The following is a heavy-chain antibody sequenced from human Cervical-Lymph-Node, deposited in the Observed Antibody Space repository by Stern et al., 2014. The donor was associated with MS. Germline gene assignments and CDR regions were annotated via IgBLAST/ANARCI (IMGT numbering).Heavy chain of an antibody. Sequence: QVTLKESGPALVKPTQTLTLTCTFSGFSLSTTGMCLSWIRQPPGNALEWLALLDWDGDKYYSTALKTRLTISKDTSKNQVVLTMTNMAPLDTATYFCVRAREGYYFDYWGQGIPVTVSS. CDR2: LDWDGDK. CDR1: GFSLSTTGMC. V-gene: IGHV2-70*01. CDR3: VRAREGYYFDY. D-gene: IGHD2-21*01. J-gene: IGHJ4*02.